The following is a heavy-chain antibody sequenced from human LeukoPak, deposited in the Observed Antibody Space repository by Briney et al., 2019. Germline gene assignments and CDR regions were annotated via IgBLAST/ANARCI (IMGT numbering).Heavy chain of an antibody. V-gene: IGHV3-23*01. CDR1: GFTFGCYA. J-gene: IGHJ4*02. CDR3: AKDLQWLVRNGDDY. Sequence: GGPLRLSCAASGFTFGCYAMSWLRQPPGKGVEGVSAISGSCSNTYYADSVKGRFTISRDNFKNTVYLQMNSLRGEDTAVYYCAKDLQWLVRNGDDYWGEGSLVTVCS. CDR2: ISGSCSNT. D-gene: IGHD6-19*01.